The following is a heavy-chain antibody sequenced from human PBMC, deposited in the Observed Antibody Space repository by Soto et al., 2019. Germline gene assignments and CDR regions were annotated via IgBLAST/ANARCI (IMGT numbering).Heavy chain of an antibody. J-gene: IGHJ4*02. Sequence: QVQLAESGGGLVKPGGSLRLSCAASGFTFDNYYMSWIRQAPGKGLEWISYISSNDGTTYYADSLKGRFTISRDNAKNSLSLQMITLRAEDTAVYYCARERNVTSYPRVIDFWGQGTRVTVTS. CDR2: ISSNDGTT. CDR1: GFTFDNYY. CDR3: ARERNVTSYPRVIDF. D-gene: IGHD1-26*01. V-gene: IGHV3-11*01.